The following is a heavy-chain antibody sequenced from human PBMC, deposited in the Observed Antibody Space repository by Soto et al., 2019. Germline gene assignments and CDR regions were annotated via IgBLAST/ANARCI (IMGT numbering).Heavy chain of an antibody. V-gene: IGHV1-8*01. CDR3: ARDCISTSCYEVYYGMDV. J-gene: IGHJ6*02. Sequence: QVQLVQSGAEVKKPGASVKVSCKASGYTFTSYDINWVRQATGQGLEWMGWMNPNSGNTGYAQKFQGRVTMTRNTSISTAYMELSSLRSEDTAVYYCARDCISTSCYEVYYGMDVWGQGTTVTVSS. D-gene: IGHD2-2*01. CDR2: MNPNSGNT. CDR1: GYTFTSYD.